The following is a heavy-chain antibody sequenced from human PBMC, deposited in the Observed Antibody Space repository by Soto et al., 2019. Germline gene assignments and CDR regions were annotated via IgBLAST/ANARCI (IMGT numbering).Heavy chain of an antibody. CDR2: ISYDGSNK. CDR1: GFTFSSYA. V-gene: IGHV3-30-3*01. D-gene: IGHD1-26*01. CDR3: ASDSDKANTTPEIGDY. J-gene: IGHJ4*02. Sequence: QVPLVESGGGVVQPGRSLRLSCAASGFTFSSYAMHWVRQAPGKGLEWVAVISYDGSNKYYADSVKGRFTISRDNSKNTLYLQMNSLTAEDTAVYYCASDSDKANTTPEIGDYWGQGTLVTVSS.